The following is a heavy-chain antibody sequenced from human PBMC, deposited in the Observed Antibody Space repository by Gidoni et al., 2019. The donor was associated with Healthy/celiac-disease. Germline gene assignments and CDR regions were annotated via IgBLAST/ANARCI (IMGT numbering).Heavy chain of an antibody. V-gene: IGHV3-48*02. Sequence: EVQLVESGGGLVQPGGSLRLSCAASGFTFSSYSMNRVRQAPRKGLEWVSYISSSSSTIYYADSVKGRFTISRDNAKNSLYLQMNSLRDEDTAVYYCAVGAIKGIYFDYWGQGTLVTVSS. CDR1: GFTFSSYS. J-gene: IGHJ4*02. CDR2: ISSSSSTI. CDR3: AVGAIKGIYFDY. D-gene: IGHD1-26*01.